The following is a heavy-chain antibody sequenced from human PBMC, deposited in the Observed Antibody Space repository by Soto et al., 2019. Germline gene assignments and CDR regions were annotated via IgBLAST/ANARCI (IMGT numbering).Heavy chain of an antibody. V-gene: IGHV3-9*01. CDR3: AKDSLDYYDSSGYFDY. Sequence: PHGGSLRLSCAASGFTFDDYAMHWVRQAPGKGLEWVSGISWNSGSIGYADSVKGRFTISRDNAKNSLYLQMNSLRAEDTALYYCAKDSLDYYDSSGYFDYWGQGTLVTVSS. CDR2: ISWNSGSI. J-gene: IGHJ4*02. CDR1: GFTFDDYA. D-gene: IGHD3-22*01.